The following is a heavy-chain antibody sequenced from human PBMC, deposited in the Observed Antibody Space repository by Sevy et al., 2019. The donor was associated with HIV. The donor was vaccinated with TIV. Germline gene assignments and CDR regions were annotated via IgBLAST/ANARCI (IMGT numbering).Heavy chain of an antibody. CDR2: ITSSGNAI. Sequence: GGSLRLSCVASGFTFNTYEMNWVRQAPGKGLEWDSFITSSGNAIYYADSVRRRFTISRDNAKNSLYLQMRGLRADDTAVYYCALGGEHETDNWFDPWGRGTLVTVSS. CDR1: GFTFNTYE. CDR3: ALGGEHETDNWFDP. J-gene: IGHJ5*02. D-gene: IGHD2-15*01. V-gene: IGHV3-48*03.